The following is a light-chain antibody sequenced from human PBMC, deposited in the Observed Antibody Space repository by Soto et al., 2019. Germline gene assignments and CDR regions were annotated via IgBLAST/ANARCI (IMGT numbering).Light chain of an antibody. V-gene: IGLV1-44*01. Sequence: QSVLTQPPSASGTPGQRVTISCYGSSSNIGGNTVNWYQQLPGAAPKLLIYSNDQRPSGVPDRFSGSKSGTSASLAISGLQSEDEADYYCATWDDSLDGRVLGAGTKVTVL. CDR2: SND. CDR1: SSNIGGNT. CDR3: ATWDDSLDGRV. J-gene: IGLJ1*01.